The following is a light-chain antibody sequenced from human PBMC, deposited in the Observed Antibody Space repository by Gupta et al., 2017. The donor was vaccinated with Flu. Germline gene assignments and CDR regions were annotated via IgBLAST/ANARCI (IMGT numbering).Light chain of an antibody. CDR1: QSVSSSY. CDR2: GAS. CDR3: QQYGSYS. J-gene: IGKJ2*03. V-gene: IGKV3-20*01. Sequence: EIGLTQSPGTLSLSPGERATLSCRASQSVSSSYLAWYQQKPGQAPRLLIYGASSRATRLPDRFSGSGSGTDFTLTISRLEPEDFAVYYCQQYGSYSFGQGTKLEIK.